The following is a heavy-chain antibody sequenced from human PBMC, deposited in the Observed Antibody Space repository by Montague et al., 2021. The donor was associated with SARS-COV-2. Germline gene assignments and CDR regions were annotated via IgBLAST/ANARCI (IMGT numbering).Heavy chain of an antibody. D-gene: IGHD3-22*01. J-gene: IGHJ3*01. V-gene: IGHV4-39*02. Sequence: SETLSLTCTVSGGSITNNIDYWAWIRQPPGKGLEWIGSIYYTGNTYYNPSLKSRVTISVVTSKNHFTLKLSSVTAAETAVYYCARLKRYFDSSGSPSAFDFWGPGTKVTVSS. CDR1: GGSITNNIDY. CDR2: IYYTGNT. CDR3: ARLKRYFDSSGSPSAFDF.